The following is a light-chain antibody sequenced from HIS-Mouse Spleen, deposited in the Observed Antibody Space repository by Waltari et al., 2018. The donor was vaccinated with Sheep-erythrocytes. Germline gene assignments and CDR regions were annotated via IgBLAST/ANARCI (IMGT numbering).Light chain of an antibody. J-gene: IGLJ3*02. CDR1: SSDVGGYNY. CDR2: EVS. Sequence: QSALTQPPSASGSPGPSVTISCTGTSSDVGGYNYVSWYQQHPGKAPKLMIYEVSKRPSGVPDRFSGLQAEDEADYYCSSYAGSNNWVFGGGTKLTVL. V-gene: IGLV2-8*01. CDR3: SSYAGSNNWV.